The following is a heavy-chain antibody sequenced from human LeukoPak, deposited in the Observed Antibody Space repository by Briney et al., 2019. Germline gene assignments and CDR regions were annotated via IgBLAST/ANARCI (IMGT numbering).Heavy chain of an antibody. CDR3: ARAGRADGDYHYFDY. CDR2: IKGDGSQK. D-gene: IGHD4-17*01. J-gene: IGHJ4*02. V-gene: IGHV3-7*01. CDR1: GFSFSDHW. Sequence: GGSLRLSCAASGFSFSDHWLDWVRQAPGKGLEWVAHIKGDGSQKYYVDSVKGRFTISRDNAKTSLYLQMNSLRAEDTAVYYCARAGRADGDYHYFDYWGQGTLVTVSS.